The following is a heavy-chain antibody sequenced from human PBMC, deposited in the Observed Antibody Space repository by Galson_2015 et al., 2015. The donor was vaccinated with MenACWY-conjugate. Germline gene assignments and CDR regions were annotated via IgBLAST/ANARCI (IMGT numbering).Heavy chain of an antibody. CDR1: GDSVSSNSAA. V-gene: IGHV6-1*01. D-gene: IGHD1-26*01. J-gene: IGHJ4*02. CDR3: ARAPRIENPGPIVGAPYFDY. CDR2: TYYRSKWYN. Sequence: CAISGDSVSSNSAAWNWIRQSPSRGLEWLGRTYYRSKWYNDYAVSVKSRITINPDTSKNQFSLQLNSVTPEDTAVYYCARAPRIENPGPIVGAPYFDYWGQGTLVTVSS.